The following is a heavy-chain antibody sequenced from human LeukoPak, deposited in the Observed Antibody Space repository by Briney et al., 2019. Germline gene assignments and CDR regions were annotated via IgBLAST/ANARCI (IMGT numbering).Heavy chain of an antibody. CDR2: ISYDGSNK. Sequence: PGRSLRLSCAASGFTFSSYGMHWVRQAPGKGLEWVAVISYDGSNKYYADSVKGRFTISRDNSKNTLYLQMNSLRAEDTAVYYCAKDLWFGELSYGMDVWGQGTTVTVSS. J-gene: IGHJ6*02. D-gene: IGHD3-10*01. CDR3: AKDLWFGELSYGMDV. V-gene: IGHV3-30*18. CDR1: GFTFSSYG.